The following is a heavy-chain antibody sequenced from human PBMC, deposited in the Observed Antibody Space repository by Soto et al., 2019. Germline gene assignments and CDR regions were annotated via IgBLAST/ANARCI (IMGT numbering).Heavy chain of an antibody. J-gene: IGHJ5*02. CDR2: IIPILGIA. Sequence: SVKVSCKASGGTLSSYTISWVRQAPGQGLEWMGRIIPILGIANYAQKFQGRVTITADKSTSTAYMELSSLRSEDTAVYYCARAPILPGWFDPWGQGTLVTVSS. V-gene: IGHV1-69*02. CDR3: ARAPILPGWFDP. D-gene: IGHD2-15*01. CDR1: GGTLSSYT.